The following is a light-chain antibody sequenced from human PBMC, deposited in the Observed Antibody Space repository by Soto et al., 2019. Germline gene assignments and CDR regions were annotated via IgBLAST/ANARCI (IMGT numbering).Light chain of an antibody. V-gene: IGKV3-11*01. J-gene: IGKJ5*01. CDR3: QQRSNCPPCIP. CDR2: DAS. Sequence: TVLTHSPATLSLSPGERATLSCRASQGVSSCIAGYQQKPGQALRLFIYDASNKATGSLARCSGSGCGTDCTLTIRNLEPEDFAVYYCQQRSNCPPCIPFWQGTRLDIK. CDR1: QGVSSC.